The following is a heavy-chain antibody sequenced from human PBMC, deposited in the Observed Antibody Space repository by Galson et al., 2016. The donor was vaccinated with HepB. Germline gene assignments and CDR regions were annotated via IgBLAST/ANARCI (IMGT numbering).Heavy chain of an antibody. J-gene: IGHJ4*02. CDR1: GFSLTTSGVG. D-gene: IGHD1-26*01. Sequence: PALVKPTQTLTLTCTFSGFSLTTSGVGVGWIRQPPGKALEWLALIYWDDDKRYSPSLKSRLTITKDTSKNQVVLTMTNMDPVDTATYYCAYVGATYPQDDYWGQGTLVTVSS. CDR3: AYVGATYPQDDY. CDR2: IYWDDDK. V-gene: IGHV2-5*02.